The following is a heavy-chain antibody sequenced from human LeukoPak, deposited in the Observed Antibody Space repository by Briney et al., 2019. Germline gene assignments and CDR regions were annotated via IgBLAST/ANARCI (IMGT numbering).Heavy chain of an antibody. Sequence: TGGSLRLSCAASGFTFSSYSMNWVRQAPGKGLEWVSYISSSSSTIYYADSVKGRFTISRDNAKNSLYLQMNSLRAEDTAVYYCARDWGYCSSTSCRPNPFFDYWGQGTLVPVSS. CDR1: GFTFSSYS. V-gene: IGHV3-48*01. J-gene: IGHJ4*02. CDR3: ARDWGYCSSTSCRPNPFFDY. CDR2: ISSSSSTI. D-gene: IGHD2-2*01.